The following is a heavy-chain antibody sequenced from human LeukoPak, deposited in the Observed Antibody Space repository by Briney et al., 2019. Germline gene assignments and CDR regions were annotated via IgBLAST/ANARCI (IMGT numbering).Heavy chain of an antibody. CDR2: IYSANNT. CDR1: GITVSSNY. Sequence: PGGSLRLSCAASGITVSSNYMNWVRQAPGKGLEWVSIIYSANNTYYADSVKGRFTISRDNSKKTLYLQMTSLRAEDTAVYYCARVIRGYLVAFDIWGQGTLVTVSS. V-gene: IGHV3-53*01. J-gene: IGHJ3*02. D-gene: IGHD2-8*02. CDR3: ARVIRGYLVAFDI.